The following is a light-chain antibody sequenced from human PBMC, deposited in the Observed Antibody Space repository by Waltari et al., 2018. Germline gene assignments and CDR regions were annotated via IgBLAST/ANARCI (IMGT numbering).Light chain of an antibody. J-gene: IGLJ2*01. V-gene: IGLV2-11*01. CDR1: TRDVGGYDP. CDR2: DST. CDR3: CSYAGSYTHVV. Sequence: QSALTQPRSVSGSPGQSVTIPCTGPTRDVGGYDPVPWYQHHPGKAPKLMICDSTKRPSGVPDRFSGSKSGNTASLTISGLQAEDEADYYCCSYAGSYTHVVFGGGTKLTVL.